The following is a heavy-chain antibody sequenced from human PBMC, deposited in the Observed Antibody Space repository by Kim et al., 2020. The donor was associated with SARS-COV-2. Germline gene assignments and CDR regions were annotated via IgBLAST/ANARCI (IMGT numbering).Heavy chain of an antibody. J-gene: IGHJ4*02. Sequence: PSLKDPVTISVDTSKNQFSLKLSSVTAADTAVYYCARSPVEMATTYYFDYWGQGTLVTVSS. V-gene: IGHV4-4*09. D-gene: IGHD5-12*01. CDR3: ARSPVEMATTYYFDY.